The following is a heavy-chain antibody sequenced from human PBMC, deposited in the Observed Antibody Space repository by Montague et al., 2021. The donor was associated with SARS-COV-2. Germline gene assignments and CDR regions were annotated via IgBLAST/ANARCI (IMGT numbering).Heavy chain of an antibody. Sequence: SETLSLTCTVSGDSVSHDFWTWIRQPPGKGLEWIGYVYYSRSSSXNPSLRGRVSIAVDTSKNQFSPRLSTVTAADTAIYYCARGTAYDHVYYWGQGAPVTVAS. CDR3: ARGTAYDHVYY. CDR2: VYYSRSS. J-gene: IGHJ4*02. D-gene: IGHD2-8*02. V-gene: IGHV4-59*02. CDR1: GDSVSHDF.